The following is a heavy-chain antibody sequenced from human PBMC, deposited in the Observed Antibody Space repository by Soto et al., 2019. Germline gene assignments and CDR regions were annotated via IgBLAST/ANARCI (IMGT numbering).Heavy chain of an antibody. V-gene: IGHV4-59*01. J-gene: IGHJ4*02. CDR2: IYYSGST. CDR3: ARGDYYDSAFDY. CDR1: GGSISSYY. Sequence: QVQLQESGPGLVKPSETLSLTCTVSGGSISSYYWSWIRQPPGKGLEWIGYIYYSGSTNYNPSLKSRVTISVDTSKNQFSLKLSSVTAADTAVYYCARGDYYDSAFDYWGQGTLVTVSS. D-gene: IGHD3-22*01.